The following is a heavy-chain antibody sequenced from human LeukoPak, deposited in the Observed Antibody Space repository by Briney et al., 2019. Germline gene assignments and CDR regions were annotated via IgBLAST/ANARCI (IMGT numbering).Heavy chain of an antibody. D-gene: IGHD1-26*01. CDR1: GGSISSYY. J-gene: IGHJ6*02. V-gene: IGHV4-59*01. CDR3: AREGGSPLLYYYGMDV. Sequence: PSETLSLTYTVSGGSISSYYWSWIRQPPGKGLEWIGYIYYSGSTNYNPSLKSRVTISVDTSKNQFSLKLSSVTAADTAVYYCAREGGSPLLYYYGMDVWGQGTTVTVSS. CDR2: IYYSGST.